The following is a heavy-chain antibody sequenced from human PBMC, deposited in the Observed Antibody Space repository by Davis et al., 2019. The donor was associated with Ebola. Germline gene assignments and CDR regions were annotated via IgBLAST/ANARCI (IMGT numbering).Heavy chain of an antibody. CDR3: AKEVGATTLVLGY. CDR2: TSSDGSNK. Sequence: PGGPLRLSCAASGFTFSSYGMHWVRQAPGKRLAWLAATSSDGSNKFFTDSVKGRFTISRDNSKNTLYLQMNSLTAEDTAVYYCAKEVGATTLVLGYWGQGTLVTVSS. V-gene: IGHV3-30*18. CDR1: GFTFSSYG. J-gene: IGHJ4*02. D-gene: IGHD1-26*01.